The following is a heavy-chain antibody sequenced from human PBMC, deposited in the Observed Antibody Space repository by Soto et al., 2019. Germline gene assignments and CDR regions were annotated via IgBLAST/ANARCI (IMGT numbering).Heavy chain of an antibody. Sequence: PSQTLSLTCDISGDSVSSNSAGWNWIRQTPSRGLEWLGRTYYRSRWYNEYAVSVKSRISINPDTSKNHFSLQLNSVTPDDTAVYYCARDHDHSSGWYGTDFWGQGTLVTVSS. D-gene: IGHD6-19*01. CDR1: GDSVSSNSAG. CDR3: ARDHDHSSGWYGTDF. CDR2: TYYRSRWYN. V-gene: IGHV6-1*01. J-gene: IGHJ4*02.